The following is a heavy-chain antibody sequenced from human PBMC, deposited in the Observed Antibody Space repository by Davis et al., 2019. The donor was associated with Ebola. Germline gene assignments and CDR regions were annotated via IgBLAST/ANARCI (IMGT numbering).Heavy chain of an antibody. CDR1: GFTFSSYA. J-gene: IGHJ4*02. CDR3: AKDSLPEYYYDSSGYLDY. V-gene: IGHV3-23*01. D-gene: IGHD3-22*01. Sequence: GESLKISCAASGFTFSSYAMSCVRQPQGKGLELLSALSGSGGSTYYAGSVKVRFTISRDNSKNTLYLQMNSLRAEDTAVYYCAKDSLPEYYYDSSGYLDYWGQGTLVTVSS. CDR2: LSGSGGST.